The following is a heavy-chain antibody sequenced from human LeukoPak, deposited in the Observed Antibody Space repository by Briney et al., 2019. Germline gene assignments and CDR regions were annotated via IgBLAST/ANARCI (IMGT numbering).Heavy chain of an antibody. J-gene: IGHJ4*02. CDR1: GFTFSSYW. D-gene: IGHD6-13*01. CDR2: IKQDGSEK. V-gene: IGHV3-7*01. CDR3: ARDCYLSIAAAGAYDY. Sequence: PGGSLRLSCAASGFTFSSYWMSWVRQAPGKGLEWVANIKQDGSEKYYVDSVKGRFTISRDNAKNSLYLQMNSLRAEDTAVYYCARDCYLSIAAAGAYDYWGQGTLVTVSS.